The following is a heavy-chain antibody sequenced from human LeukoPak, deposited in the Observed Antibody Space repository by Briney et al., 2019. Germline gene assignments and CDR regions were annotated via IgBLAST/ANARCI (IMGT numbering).Heavy chain of an antibody. D-gene: IGHD3-22*01. CDR3: ARALRGYYDSSGYYYSGHDY. V-gene: IGHV1-69*13. J-gene: IGHJ4*02. CDR2: IIPIFGTA. Sequence: ASVKVSCKASGGTFSSYAISSVRQAPGQGLEWMGGIIPIFGTANYAQKFQGRVTITADESTSTACMELSSLRSEDTAVYYCARALRGYYDSSGYYYSGHDYWGQGTLVTVSS. CDR1: GGTFSSYA.